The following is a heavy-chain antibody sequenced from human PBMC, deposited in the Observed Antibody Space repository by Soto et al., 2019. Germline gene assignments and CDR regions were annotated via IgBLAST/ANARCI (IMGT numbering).Heavy chain of an antibody. CDR2: IYPGDSDT. J-gene: IGHJ6*02. Sequence: LRISGKGRGCSFTNYCIGWVRQMPGKGLEWMGIIYPGDSDTTYSPSFQGQVTISADKSISTAYLQWSSLKASDTAMYYCARPSRGDFWSGYRRPKYYYYGMDVWGQGTTVTVSS. D-gene: IGHD3-3*01. CDR3: ARPSRGDFWSGYRRPKYYYYGMDV. V-gene: IGHV5-51*01. CDR1: GCSFTNYC.